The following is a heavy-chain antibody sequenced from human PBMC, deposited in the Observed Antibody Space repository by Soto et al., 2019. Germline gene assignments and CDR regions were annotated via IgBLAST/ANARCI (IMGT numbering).Heavy chain of an antibody. CDR3: AKGSTPTYYYDSSGNLDY. J-gene: IGHJ4*02. D-gene: IGHD3-22*01. Sequence: GGSLRLSCAASGFTFSSYGMHWVRQAPGKGLEWVAVISYDGSNKYYADSVKGRFTISRDNSKNTLYLQMNSLRAEDTAVYYCAKGSTPTYYYDSSGNLDYWGQGTLVTVSS. CDR2: ISYDGSNK. V-gene: IGHV3-30*18. CDR1: GFTFSSYG.